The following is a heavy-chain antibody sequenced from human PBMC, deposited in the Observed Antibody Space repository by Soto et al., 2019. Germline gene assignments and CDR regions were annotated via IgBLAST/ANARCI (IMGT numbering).Heavy chain of an antibody. CDR3: ARQGDSRIVRDTFDI. V-gene: IGHV1-3*04. CDR1: GYTFTHYA. Sequence: QVQLVQSGAEVKQPGASVKVSFKSSGYTFTHYAMHWVRQAPGQGLEWLGWINTDNGNTAFSPKFQGRVSITMDTSASTAYVDLSSLISEDTGVYYCARQGDSRIVRDTFDIWGQGTLVTVAS. D-gene: IGHD3-22*01. J-gene: IGHJ3*02. CDR2: INTDNGNT.